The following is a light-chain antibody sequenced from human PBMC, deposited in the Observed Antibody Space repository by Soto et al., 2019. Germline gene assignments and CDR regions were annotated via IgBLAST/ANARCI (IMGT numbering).Light chain of an antibody. CDR3: QQFFT. Sequence: EIVLTQSPGTLSLSPGERATLSCRASQSVSSRYLAWYQQKPGQAPRLLIQGATSRATGIPDRFSGSGSGTDFTLTISRLEPEDFAVYYCQQFFTFGGGTKVEIK. CDR2: GAT. V-gene: IGKV3-20*01. J-gene: IGKJ4*01. CDR1: QSVSSRY.